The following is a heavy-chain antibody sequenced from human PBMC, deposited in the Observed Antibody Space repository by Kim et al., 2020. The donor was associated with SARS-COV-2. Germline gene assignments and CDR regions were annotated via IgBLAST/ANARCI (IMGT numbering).Heavy chain of an antibody. CDR3: ARGTYSYYGMDV. V-gene: IGHV1-69*01. J-gene: IGHJ6*02. Sequence: NYAQKFQGRVTITADESTSTAYMELSSLRSEDTAVYYCARGTYSYYGMDVWGQGTTVTVSS.